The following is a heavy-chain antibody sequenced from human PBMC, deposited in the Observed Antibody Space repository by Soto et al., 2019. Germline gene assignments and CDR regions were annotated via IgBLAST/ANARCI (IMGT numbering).Heavy chain of an antibody. D-gene: IGHD5-18*01. CDR2: IYHSGST. Sequence: SETLSLTCAVSGGSISGINWWYWVRQPPGKGLEWIGEIYHSGSTHYNPSLKSRVTISVDTSKNQFSLKLSSVTAADTAVYYCARRIHLWPITYYFDYWGQGTLVTVSS. V-gene: IGHV4-4*02. CDR3: ARRIHLWPITYYFDY. J-gene: IGHJ4*02. CDR1: GGSISGINW.